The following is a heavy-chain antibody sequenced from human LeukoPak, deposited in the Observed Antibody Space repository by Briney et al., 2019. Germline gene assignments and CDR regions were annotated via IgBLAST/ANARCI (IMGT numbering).Heavy chain of an antibody. CDR3: ARDRYRLDSSSWYPYYYYGMDV. CDR2: MNPNSGNT. J-gene: IGHJ6*02. D-gene: IGHD6-13*01. CDR1: GYTFTSYD. V-gene: IGHV1-8*03. Sequence: ASVKVSCKASGYTFTSYDINWVRQATGQGLEWMGWMNPNSGNTGYAQKFQGRVTITRNTSISTAYMELSSLRSEDTAVYYCARDRYRLDSSSWYPYYYYGMDVWGQGTTVTVSS.